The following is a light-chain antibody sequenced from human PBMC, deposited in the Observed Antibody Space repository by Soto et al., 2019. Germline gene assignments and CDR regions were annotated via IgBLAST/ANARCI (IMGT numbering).Light chain of an antibody. CDR1: NSNIGRST. J-gene: IGLJ2*01. Sequence: QSVLTQPPSASETPGQRVTLSCSGSNSNIGRSTVHWYQHLPGTAPKLLIYTNNQRPSGVTDRFSGSKSGTSASLAISGLQSEDEADYYGATWDDSLTAVVFGGGTKVTVL. V-gene: IGLV1-44*01. CDR2: TNN. CDR3: ATWDDSLTAVV.